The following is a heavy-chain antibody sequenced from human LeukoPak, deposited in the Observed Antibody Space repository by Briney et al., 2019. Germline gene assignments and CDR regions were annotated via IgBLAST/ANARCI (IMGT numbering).Heavy chain of an antibody. CDR3: ARSRAAAGPIFDY. Sequence: ASVKVSCKASGCTFTSYYMHWVRQAPGQGLEWMGIINPSGGSTSYAQKFQGRDTMTRDTSTSTVYMELSSLRSEDTAVYYCARSRAAAGPIFDYWGQGTLVTVSS. J-gene: IGHJ4*02. D-gene: IGHD6-13*01. V-gene: IGHV1-46*01. CDR1: GCTFTSYY. CDR2: INPSGGST.